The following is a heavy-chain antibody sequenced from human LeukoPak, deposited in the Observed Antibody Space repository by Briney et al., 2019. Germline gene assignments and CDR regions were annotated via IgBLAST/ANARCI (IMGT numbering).Heavy chain of an antibody. CDR1: GYTFTGYY. CDR3: ARVEEGYGSGRRENYYYYYMDV. D-gene: IGHD3-10*01. J-gene: IGHJ6*03. Sequence: ASVKVSCKASGYTFTGYYMHWVRQAPGQGLEWMGWINPNSGGTNYAQKFQGRVTMTRDTSISTAYMELSRLRSDDTAVYYCARVEEGYGSGRRENYYYYYMDVWGKGTTVTISS. CDR2: INPNSGGT. V-gene: IGHV1-2*02.